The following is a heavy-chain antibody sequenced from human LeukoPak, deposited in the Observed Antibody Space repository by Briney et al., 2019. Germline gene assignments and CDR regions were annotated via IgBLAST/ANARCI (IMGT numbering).Heavy chain of an antibody. Sequence: PSETLSLTCTVSGGSISSGGYYWSWIRQPAGKGLEWIGRIYTSGSTNYNPSLKSRVTMSVDTSKNQFSLKLSSVTAADTAVYYCARDLSGYESYYYYYMDVWGKGTTVTVSS. D-gene: IGHD5-12*01. CDR1: GGSISSGGYY. CDR2: IYTSGST. CDR3: ARDLSGYESYYYYYMDV. V-gene: IGHV4-61*02. J-gene: IGHJ6*03.